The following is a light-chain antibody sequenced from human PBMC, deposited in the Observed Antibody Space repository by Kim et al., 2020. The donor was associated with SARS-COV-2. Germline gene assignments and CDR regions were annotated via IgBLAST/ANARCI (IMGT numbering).Light chain of an antibody. CDR2: AAS. V-gene: IGKV1-9*01. Sequence: IQLTQSPSSLSASVGDRVTITCRASQGISSHLAWYHQKPGKAPKLLIYAASTLQSGVPSRFSGSGSGTDFSLTISSLQPEDFATYYCQQVESYPITFGGGTNVDIK. J-gene: IGKJ4*01. CDR3: QQVESYPIT. CDR1: QGISSH.